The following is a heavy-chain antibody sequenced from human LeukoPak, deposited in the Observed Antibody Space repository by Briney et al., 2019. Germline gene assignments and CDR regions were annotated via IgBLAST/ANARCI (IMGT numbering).Heavy chain of an antibody. CDR3: ARAYYDTSSNYIDY. Sequence: ASVKVSCKASGYSFIGYYMHWVRQAPGQGLKWVGWINPNSGGAIYGQKFQGRVTMTRDTSITTVYMELSSLKSDDTAVYYCARAYYDTSSNYIDYWGQGTLVTVSS. V-gene: IGHV1-2*02. CDR1: GYSFIGYY. J-gene: IGHJ4*02. CDR2: INPNSGGA. D-gene: IGHD3-16*01.